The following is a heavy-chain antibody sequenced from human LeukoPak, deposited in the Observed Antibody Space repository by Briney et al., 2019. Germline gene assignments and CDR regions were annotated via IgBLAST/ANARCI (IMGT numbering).Heavy chain of an antibody. J-gene: IGHJ4*02. V-gene: IGHV1-46*01. CDR1: GYTFTSYY. Sequence: ASVKVSCKASGYTFTSYYMHWVRQAPGQGLEWMGIINPSGSSTSYAQKFQGRVTMTRDTSTSTVYMELSSLRSEDTAVYYCARARDIVVVPAAILGGDFDYWGQGTLVTVSS. D-gene: IGHD2-2*01. CDR3: ARARDIVVVPAAILGGDFDY. CDR2: INPSGSST.